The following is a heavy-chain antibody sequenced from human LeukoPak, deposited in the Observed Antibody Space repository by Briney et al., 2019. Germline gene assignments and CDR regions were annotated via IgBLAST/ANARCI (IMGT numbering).Heavy chain of an antibody. J-gene: IGHJ3*02. CDR3: ARRPDAFDI. Sequence: SETLSLTCTVSGRSISSYYWSWIRQPPGKGLEWIGYIYYSGSTNYNPSLKSRVTISVDTSKNQFSLKLSSVTAADTAVYYCARRPDAFDIWGQGTMVTVSS. CDR1: GRSISSYY. V-gene: IGHV4-59*08. CDR2: IYYSGST.